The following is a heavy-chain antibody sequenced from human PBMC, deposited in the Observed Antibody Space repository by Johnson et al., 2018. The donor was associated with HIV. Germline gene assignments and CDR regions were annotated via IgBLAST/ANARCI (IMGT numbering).Heavy chain of an antibody. V-gene: IGHV3-30*18. Sequence: QVQLVESGGGVVQPGRSLRLSCAASGFSFSNYAMDWVRQAPGKGLEWVALISSDGSNKNYADSVKGRFTISRDNSKNTLYLQMNSLRAEDTAVYYCAKDLGEKKDNEEGATDYYDFSTGYPGQDICAVVGAFDMWGQGTMVTVSS. CDR3: AKDLGEKKDNEEGATDYYDFSTGYPGQDICAVVGAFDM. J-gene: IGHJ3*02. CDR2: ISSDGSNK. D-gene: IGHD3/OR15-3a*01. CDR1: GFSFSNYA.